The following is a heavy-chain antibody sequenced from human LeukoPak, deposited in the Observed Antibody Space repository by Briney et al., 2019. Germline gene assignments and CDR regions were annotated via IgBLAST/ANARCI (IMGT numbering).Heavy chain of an antibody. CDR2: ISWDGGST. J-gene: IGHJ6*04. Sequence: PGGSLRLSCAASGFTFDDYTMHRVRQAPGKGLEWVSLISWDGGSTYYADSVKGRFTISRDNSKNSLYLQMNSLRTEDTALYYCAKVGHFGELSMDVWGKGTTVTVSS. CDR3: AKVGHFGELSMDV. D-gene: IGHD3-10*01. V-gene: IGHV3-43*01. CDR1: GFTFDDYT.